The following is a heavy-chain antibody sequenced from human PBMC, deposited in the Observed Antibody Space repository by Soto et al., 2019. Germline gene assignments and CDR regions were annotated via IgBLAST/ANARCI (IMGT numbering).Heavy chain of an antibody. CDR1: GYSISSGYY. Sequence: SETLSLTCAVSGYSISSGYYWGWIRRPPGKGLEWIGSIYHSGSTYYNPSLKSRVTISVDTSKNQFSLKLSSVTAADTAVYYCARDLYYDFWSGPPYYYYGMDVWGQGTTVTVSS. D-gene: IGHD3-3*01. V-gene: IGHV4-38-2*02. J-gene: IGHJ6*02. CDR2: IYHSGST. CDR3: ARDLYYDFWSGPPYYYYGMDV.